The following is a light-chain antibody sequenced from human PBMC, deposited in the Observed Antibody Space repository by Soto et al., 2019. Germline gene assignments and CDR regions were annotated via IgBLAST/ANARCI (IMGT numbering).Light chain of an antibody. CDR3: SSYTSSSTLDVV. CDR2: DVS. Sequence: QSALTQPASVSGSPGQSITISCTGTSSDGGGYNYVSWYQQHPGKAPTLLIYDVSNRPSGVSNRFSGSKSGNTASLTISGLQAEDEADYYCSSYTSSSTLDVVFGGGTKVTVL. J-gene: IGLJ2*01. V-gene: IGLV2-14*01. CDR1: SSDGGGYNY.